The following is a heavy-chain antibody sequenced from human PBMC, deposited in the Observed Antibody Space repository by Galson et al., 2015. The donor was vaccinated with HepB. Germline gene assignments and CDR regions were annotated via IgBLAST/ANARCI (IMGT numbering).Heavy chain of an antibody. V-gene: IGHV3-48*01. D-gene: IGHD6-6*01. CDR2: ISSSSGTT. CDR1: GFSFSSYS. CDR3: ARDLSGAARYFDC. J-gene: IGHJ4*02. Sequence: SLRLSCAASGFSFSSYSMNWVRQAPGKGLEWISYISSSSGTTYYADSVKDRFTISRDNAKISLYLQMNSLRAEDTAVYFCARDLSGAARYFDCWGQGTLVTVSS.